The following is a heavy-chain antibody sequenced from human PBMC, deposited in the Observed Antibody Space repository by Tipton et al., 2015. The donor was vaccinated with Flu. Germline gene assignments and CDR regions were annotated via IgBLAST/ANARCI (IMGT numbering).Heavy chain of an antibody. J-gene: IGHJ3*02. V-gene: IGHV4-4*07. D-gene: IGHD5-12*01. Sequence: TLSLTCTVSGGSITKYYWSWIRQPAGKGLEWIGRMSPTGSTLYNPSLKSRVTMSLDTSKSQFSLRLSSATAADTAFYYCARYLRGYRGYTGGDAFDIWGQGIVVSVSS. CDR1: GGSITKYY. CDR2: MSPTGST. CDR3: ARYLRGYRGYTGGDAFDI.